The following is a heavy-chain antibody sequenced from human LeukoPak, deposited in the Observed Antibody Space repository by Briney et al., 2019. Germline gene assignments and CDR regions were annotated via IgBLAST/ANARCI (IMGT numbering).Heavy chain of an antibody. J-gene: IGHJ3*02. Sequence: PGGSLRLSCAASGFTFSSYWMSWVRQAPGKGLEWVANIKQDGSEKYYVDSVKGRFTISRDNAKNSLYLQMNSLRAEDTAVYYCARSSPGGSWLGTFDIWGQGTMVTVSS. CDR3: ARSSPGGSWLGTFDI. D-gene: IGHD5-24*01. CDR2: IKQDGSEK. CDR1: GFTFSSYW. V-gene: IGHV3-7*03.